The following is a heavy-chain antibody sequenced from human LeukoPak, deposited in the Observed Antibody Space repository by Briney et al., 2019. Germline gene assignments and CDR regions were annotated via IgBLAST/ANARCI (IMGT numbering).Heavy chain of an antibody. CDR2: IRSKAYGGTT. CDR1: GFTFSSYA. Sequence: GGSLRLSCAASGFTFSSYAMSWVRQAPGKGLEWVGFIRSKAYGGTTEYAASVKGRFTISRDDSKSIAYLQMNSLKTEDTAVYYCRVAGYYFDYWGQGTLVTVSS. D-gene: IGHD6-19*01. CDR3: RVAGYYFDY. J-gene: IGHJ4*02. V-gene: IGHV3-49*04.